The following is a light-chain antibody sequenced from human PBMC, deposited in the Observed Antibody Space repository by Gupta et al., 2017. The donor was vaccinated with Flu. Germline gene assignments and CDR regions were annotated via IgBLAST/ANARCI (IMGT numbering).Light chain of an antibody. V-gene: IGKV1-39*01. CDR2: AAS. J-gene: IGKJ1*01. Sequence: DLQMTHSPSSLSASVGDRVTIACRASENVGNYLDWYRQKPGKPPKLLIFAASTVKSGVPSRFSGGGSGTDFTLTISSREPDDLATYYCQQRNITPSTFGRGTKVEI. CDR1: ENVGNY. CDR3: QQRNITPST.